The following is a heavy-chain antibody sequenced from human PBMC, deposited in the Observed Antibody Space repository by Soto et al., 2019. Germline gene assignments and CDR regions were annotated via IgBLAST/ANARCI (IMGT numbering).Heavy chain of an antibody. Sequence: GGSLRLSCAASGFTFSSYAMSWVRQAPGKGLEWVSAISGSGGSTYYADSVKGRFTISRDNSKNTLYLQMNSLRAEDTAVYYCAKDGGYGDYGVAEPTSYYYGMDVWGQGTTVTVSS. CDR3: AKDGGYGDYGVAEPTSYYYGMDV. V-gene: IGHV3-23*01. D-gene: IGHD4-17*01. CDR1: GFTFSSYA. J-gene: IGHJ6*02. CDR2: ISGSGGST.